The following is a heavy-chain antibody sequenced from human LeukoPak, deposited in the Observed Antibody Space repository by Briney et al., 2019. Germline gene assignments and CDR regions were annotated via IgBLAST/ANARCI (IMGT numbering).Heavy chain of an antibody. D-gene: IGHD2-2*01. Sequence: GGSLRLSCAASGFTFSSYAMSWVRRTPGKGLEYVSVISGNGVSTHYATSVKGRFTISRDNSKNTLYLQMGSLRAEDMAVYYCARDAPDIVVVPAAVGPFDLWGQGTLVTVSS. CDR2: ISGNGVST. V-gene: IGHV3-64*01. CDR1: GFTFSSYA. CDR3: ARDAPDIVVVPAAVGPFDL. J-gene: IGHJ4*02.